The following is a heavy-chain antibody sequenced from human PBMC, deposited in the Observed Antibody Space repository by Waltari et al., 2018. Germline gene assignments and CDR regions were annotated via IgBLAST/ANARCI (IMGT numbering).Heavy chain of an antibody. CDR1: GGSFSGYY. V-gene: IGHV4-34*01. J-gene: IGHJ5*02. CDR2: INHSGST. Sequence: QVQLQQWGAGLLKPSETLSLTCAVYGGSFSGYYWRWIRQPPGKGLEWIGEINHSGSTNYNPSLKSRVTISVDTSKNQFSLKLSSVTAAETAVYYCASGANIVVVPAAHPKNWFDPWGQGTLVTVSS. D-gene: IGHD2-2*01. CDR3: ASGANIVVVPAAHPKNWFDP.